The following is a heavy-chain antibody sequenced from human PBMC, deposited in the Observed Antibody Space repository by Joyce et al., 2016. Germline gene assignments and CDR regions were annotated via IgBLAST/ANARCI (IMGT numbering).Heavy chain of an antibody. V-gene: IGHV3-74*01. J-gene: IGHJ4*02. CDR3: TTIFGVFVSESFDN. Sequence: EVQLVESGGGIVQPGGSLRLSCVASGFTFSRYLMQWVRQAPGKGLEWVSRVDGDGTNTRYAESVKSRFTIARDNAKNTLYLQMNTLRAEDTAVYYCTTIFGVFVSESFDNWGQGTLVAVSS. CDR1: GFTFSRYL. D-gene: IGHD3-3*01. CDR2: VDGDGTNT.